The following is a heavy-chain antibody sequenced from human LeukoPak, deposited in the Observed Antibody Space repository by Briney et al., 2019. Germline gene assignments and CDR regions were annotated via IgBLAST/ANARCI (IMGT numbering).Heavy chain of an antibody. D-gene: IGHD3-9*01. CDR2: INHSGRT. Sequence: SETLSLTCVVYGGSLSGHYWTWIRQPPEKGLEWIGEINHSGRTKYNPSLMSQVTISVDTSKNQFSLKLSSVTAADTAVYYCARGPPINYDILTGYYNFDNWGQGTLATVSS. CDR1: GGSLSGHY. J-gene: IGHJ4*02. CDR3: ARGPPINYDILTGYYNFDN. V-gene: IGHV4-34*01.